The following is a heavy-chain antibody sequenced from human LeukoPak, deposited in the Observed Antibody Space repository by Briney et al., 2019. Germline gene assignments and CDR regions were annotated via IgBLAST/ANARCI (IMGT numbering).Heavy chain of an antibody. CDR3: AANTYYYDSSGYHDDY. CDR2: IIPILGIA. CDR1: GGTFSSYA. J-gene: IGHJ4*02. Sequence: SVKVSCKASGGTFSSYAISWVRQAPGQGLEWMGRIIPILGIANYAQKFQGRVTITADKSTSTAYMELSGLRSEDTAVYYCAANTYYYDSSGYHDDYWGQGTLVTVSS. D-gene: IGHD3-22*01. V-gene: IGHV1-69*04.